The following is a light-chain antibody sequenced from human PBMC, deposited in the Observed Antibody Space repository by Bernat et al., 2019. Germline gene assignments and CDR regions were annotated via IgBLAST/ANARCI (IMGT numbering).Light chain of an antibody. J-gene: IGKJ2*01. CDR1: QSISSY. V-gene: IGKV1-39*01. Sequence: DIQMTQSPSSLSASVGDRVTITCRASQSISSYLNWYQQKPGKAPKILIYAASSLQSGVPSRFSGSGSGTDFTLTISSLQPEDFATYYCQQSYSTSRTFGQGTKLEIK. CDR2: AAS. CDR3: QQSYSTSRT.